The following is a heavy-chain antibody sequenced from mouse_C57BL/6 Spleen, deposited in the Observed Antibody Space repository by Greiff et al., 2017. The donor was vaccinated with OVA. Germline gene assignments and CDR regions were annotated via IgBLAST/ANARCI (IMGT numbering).Heavy chain of an antibody. J-gene: IGHJ1*03. CDR1: GYTFTSYW. CDR3: ARWPSRGYYGSSYGYFDV. Sequence: QVQLQQPGAELVKPGASVKMSCKASGYTFTSYWITWVKQRPGQGLEWIGDIYPGSGSTNYNEKFKSKATLTVDTSSSTAYMQLSSLTSEDSAVYYCARWPSRGYYGSSYGYFDVWGTGTTVTVSS. CDR2: IYPGSGST. V-gene: IGHV1-55*01. D-gene: IGHD1-1*01.